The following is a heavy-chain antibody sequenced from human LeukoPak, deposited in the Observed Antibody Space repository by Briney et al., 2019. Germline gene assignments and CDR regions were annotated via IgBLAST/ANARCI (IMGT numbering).Heavy chain of an antibody. CDR3: ARRRRFKYCSGGSCYVYYFDY. V-gene: IGHV1-8*01. D-gene: IGHD2-15*01. CDR2: MNPNSGNT. J-gene: IGHJ4*02. CDR1: GYTFTSYD. Sequence: GASVKVSCKASGYTFTSYDINWVRQATGQGLEWMGWMNPNSGNTGYAQKFQGRVTMTRNTSISTAYMELSSLRSEDTAVYYCARRRRFKYCSGGSCYVYYFDYWGQGTLVTVSS.